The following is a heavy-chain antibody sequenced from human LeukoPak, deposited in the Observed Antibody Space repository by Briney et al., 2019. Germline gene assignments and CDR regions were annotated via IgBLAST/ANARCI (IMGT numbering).Heavy chain of an antibody. J-gene: IGHJ4*02. CDR2: IHSADSNT. CDR1: GYSFTNYW. V-gene: IGHV5-51*01. CDR3: ARMNFSDWHSDL. Sequence: GESLKISCKDSGYSFTNYWIGWVRQMPGKGLEWMGIIHSADSNTKYSPSFQGQVTISADKSISTAYLQWSGLKASDTAMYYCARMNFSDWHSDLWGQGTLVTVSS. D-gene: IGHD6-19*01.